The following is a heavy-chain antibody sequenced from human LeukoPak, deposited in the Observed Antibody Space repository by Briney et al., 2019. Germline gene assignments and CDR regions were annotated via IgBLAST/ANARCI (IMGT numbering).Heavy chain of an antibody. CDR1: GFIVAAYA. Sequence: PGGSLRLSCAASGFIVAAYAMYWVRQPPGKSLEWVSLISGDSDNKYSAASVKGRFAISRDNSKNSLYLQMNSLTTEDTALYYCAIAYESGSFYRAFAYWGQGALVTVSS. CDR2: ISGDSDNK. D-gene: IGHD3-10*01. V-gene: IGHV3-43*02. J-gene: IGHJ4*02. CDR3: AIAYESGSFYRAFAY.